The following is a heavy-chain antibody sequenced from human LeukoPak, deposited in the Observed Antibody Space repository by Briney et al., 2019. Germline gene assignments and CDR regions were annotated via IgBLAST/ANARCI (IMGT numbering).Heavy chain of an antibody. Sequence: GGSLRLSCAASGFTFSSYAMSWVRQAPGKGLEWVSAISGSGGSTYYADSVKGRFTISRDNSKNTLYLQMNSLRAEDTAVYYCAKGYGSGSSRYYFDYWGQGTLITVSS. D-gene: IGHD3-10*01. V-gene: IGHV3-23*01. CDR1: GFTFSSYA. CDR2: ISGSGGST. J-gene: IGHJ4*02. CDR3: AKGYGSGSSRYYFDY.